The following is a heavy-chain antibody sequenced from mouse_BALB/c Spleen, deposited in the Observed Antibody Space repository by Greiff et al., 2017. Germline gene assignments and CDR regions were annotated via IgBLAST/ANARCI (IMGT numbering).Heavy chain of an antibody. V-gene: IGHV1-4*02. CDR2: INPSSGYT. D-gene: IGHD2-9*01. CDR3: ASGTYYGYDGYYFDY. J-gene: IGHJ2*01. Sequence: QVQLQQSAAELARPGASVKMSCKASGYTFTSYTMHWVKQRPGQVLEWIGYINPSSGYTEYNQKFKDKTTLTADKSSSTAYMQLSSLTSEDSAVYYCASGTYYGYDGYYFDYWGQGTTLTVSS. CDR1: GYTFTSYT.